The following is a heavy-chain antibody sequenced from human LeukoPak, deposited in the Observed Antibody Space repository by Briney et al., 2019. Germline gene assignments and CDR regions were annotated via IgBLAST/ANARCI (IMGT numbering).Heavy chain of an antibody. CDR2: INHSGST. CDR3: ASLYDSSDYYYFDY. V-gene: IGHV4-34*01. D-gene: IGHD3-22*01. CDR1: GGSFTNYY. Sequence: SETLSLTCAVSGGSFTNYYWSWIRQPPGMGLEWIGEINHSGSTYYNPSLKSRVTISVDTSKNQFSLKLSSVTAADTAVYYCASLYDSSDYYYFDYWGQGTLVTVSS. J-gene: IGHJ4*02.